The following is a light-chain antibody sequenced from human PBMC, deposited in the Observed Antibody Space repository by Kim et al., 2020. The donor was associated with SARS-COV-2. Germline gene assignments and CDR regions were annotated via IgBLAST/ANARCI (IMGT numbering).Light chain of an antibody. CDR1: SSDVGGYNY. V-gene: IGLV2-11*01. CDR3: CSYAGSYTV. CDR2: GVS. Sequence: HPVTISCTGTSSDVGGYNYVSWYQQHPGTAPKLMIYGVSKRPSGVPDRFSGSKSGNTASLTISGLQAEDEADYYCCSYAGSYTVFGGGTQLTVL. J-gene: IGLJ2*01.